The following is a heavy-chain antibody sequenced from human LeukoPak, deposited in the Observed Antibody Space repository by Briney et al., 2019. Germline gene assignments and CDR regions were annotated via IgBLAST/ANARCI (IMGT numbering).Heavy chain of an antibody. CDR3: ASGEVGVVYRAGGRYYYYYHAMDV. CDR2: ISADNGNT. Sequence: ASEKVSCKGSGYTIINHAFSGVRQATGQGLEWMGWISADNGNTNHAQKFQGRVSLTTDTSTSTAYMELRSLRSDDTAVYYCASGEVGVVYRAGGRYYYYYHAMDVWGQGTTVTVSS. V-gene: IGHV1-18*04. CDR1: GYTIINHA. J-gene: IGHJ6*02. D-gene: IGHD2-15*01.